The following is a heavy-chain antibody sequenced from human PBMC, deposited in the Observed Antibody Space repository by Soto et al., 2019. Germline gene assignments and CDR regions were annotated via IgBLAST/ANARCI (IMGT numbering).Heavy chain of an antibody. V-gene: IGHV1-18*01. CDR1: GYTFTSYG. CDR3: AIIAPSITIFGVASDALEI. Sequence: ASVKVSCKASGYTFTSYGISWVRQAPGQGLEWMGWISAYNGNTNYAQKLQGRVTMTTDTSTSTAYMELRSLRSDDTAVYYCAIIAPSITIFGVASDALEIWGQGTMVTVS. CDR2: ISAYNGNT. J-gene: IGHJ3*02. D-gene: IGHD3-3*01.